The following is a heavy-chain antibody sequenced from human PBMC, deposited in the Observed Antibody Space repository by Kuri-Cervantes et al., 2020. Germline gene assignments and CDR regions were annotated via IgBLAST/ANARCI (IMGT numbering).Heavy chain of an antibody. CDR3: AKDRSSGFGEPDY. Sequence: GGSLRLSCAASGFTFDDYAMHWVRQAPGKGLEWVSGISWNSGSIGYADSVKGRFTISRDNSKNTLSLQMNSLRAEDTAVYYCAKDRSSGFGEPDYWGQGTLVTVSS. V-gene: IGHV3-9*01. D-gene: IGHD3-10*01. CDR1: GFTFDDYA. J-gene: IGHJ4*02. CDR2: ISWNSGSI.